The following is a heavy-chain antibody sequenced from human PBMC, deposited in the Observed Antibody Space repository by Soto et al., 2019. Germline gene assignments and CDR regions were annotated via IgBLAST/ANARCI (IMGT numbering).Heavy chain of an antibody. J-gene: IGHJ6*02. D-gene: IGHD2-15*01. CDR3: ARDRVAATLYYYYYYGIDV. V-gene: IGHV1-2*02. CDR1: GYTFTGYY. Sequence: ASVKVSCKASGYTFTGYYMHWVRQAPGQGLEWMGWINPNSGGTNYAQKFQGRVTMTRDTSISTAYMELSRLRSDDTAVYYCARDRVAATLYYYYYYGIDVWGQGTTVTVSS. CDR2: INPNSGGT.